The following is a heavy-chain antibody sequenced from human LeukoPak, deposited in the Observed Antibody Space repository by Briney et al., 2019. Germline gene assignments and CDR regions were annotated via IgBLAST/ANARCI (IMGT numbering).Heavy chain of an antibody. CDR2: IYYSGST. CDR1: GGSVSSGSYY. CDR3: ARDSRGSYEYDAFDI. D-gene: IGHD5-12*01. V-gene: IGHV4-61*01. J-gene: IGHJ3*02. Sequence: AETLSLTCTVSGGSVSSGSYYWSWIRQPPGKGLESIGYIYYSGSTNYNPSLKSRVTISVDTSKNQFSLKLSSVTAADTAVYYCARDSRGSYEYDAFDIWGQGTMVTVSS.